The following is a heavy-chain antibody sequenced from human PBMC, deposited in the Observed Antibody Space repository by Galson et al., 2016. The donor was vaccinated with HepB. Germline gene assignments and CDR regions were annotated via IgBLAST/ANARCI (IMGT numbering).Heavy chain of an antibody. CDR2: IDPSDSDV. D-gene: IGHD2-15*01. V-gene: IGHV5-10-1*01. J-gene: IGHJ5*02. Sequence: QSGAEVKKPGQSLRISCEASGYSFTTYWISWARQMPGKGLEWMGKIDPSDSDVYYSPSFQGHVTFSVNRSITTAYLQWSGLKASDTAIYYCARHATEDPLGDYFEPCGQGTPVIVSS. CDR1: GYSFTTYW. CDR3: ARHATEDPLGDYFEP.